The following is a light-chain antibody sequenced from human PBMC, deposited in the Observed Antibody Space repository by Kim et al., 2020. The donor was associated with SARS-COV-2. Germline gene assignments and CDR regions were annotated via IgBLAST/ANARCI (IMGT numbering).Light chain of an antibody. CDR2: DTS. J-gene: IGKJ4*01. Sequence: SVGERVNITCRASRGINSALAWYQKNPGKPPKMLMYDTSTLESGVPSRFSGSGSGTYFTLTISSLQPEDFATYFCQQFHNYPHLTFGGGTKVEIK. CDR3: QQFHNYPHLT. CDR1: RGINSA. V-gene: IGKV1D-13*01.